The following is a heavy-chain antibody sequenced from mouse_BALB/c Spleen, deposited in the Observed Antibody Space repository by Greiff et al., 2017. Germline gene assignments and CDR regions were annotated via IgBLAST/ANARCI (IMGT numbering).Heavy chain of an antibody. CDR2: IDPSDSYT. J-gene: IGHJ2*01. CDR3: TRFYGSSLDD. D-gene: IGHD1-1*01. Sequence: QVQLQQPGAELVKPGASVKMSCKASGYTFTSYWMHWVKQRPGQGLEWIGVIDPSDSYTSYNQKFKGKATLTVDTSSSTAYMQLSSLTSEDSAVYYCTRFYGSSLDDWGQGTTLTVSS. CDR1: GYTFTSYW. V-gene: IGHV1S127*01.